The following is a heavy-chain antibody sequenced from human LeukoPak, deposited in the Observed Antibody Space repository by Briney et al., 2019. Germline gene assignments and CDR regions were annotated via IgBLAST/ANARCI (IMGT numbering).Heavy chain of an antibody. CDR2: IWYDGSTK. Sequence: GGSLRLSCAASGFTFSNYGMHWVRQAPGEGLEWVAVIWYDGSTKYNPDTVKGRFTISRDNSKNTLYLQMNSLRAEDADVYYCARAFGDNVSSAPLIDYWGQGSLVTVSS. J-gene: IGHJ4*02. V-gene: IGHV3-33*01. D-gene: IGHD2-21*02. CDR3: ARAFGDNVSSAPLIDY. CDR1: GFTFSNYG.